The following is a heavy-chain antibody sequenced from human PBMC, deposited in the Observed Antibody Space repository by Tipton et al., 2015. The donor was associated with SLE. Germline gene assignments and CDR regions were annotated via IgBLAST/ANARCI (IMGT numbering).Heavy chain of an antibody. CDR1: GGSISSSNW. CDR3: ARLIFSGYYYYYMDV. V-gene: IGHV4-4*02. D-gene: IGHD2/OR15-2a*01. Sequence: PGLVKPSGTLSLTCAVSGGSISSSNWWSWVRQPPGKGLEWIGEIYHSGSTNYNPSLKSRVTISVDKSKNQFSLKLSSVTAADTAVYYCARLIFSGYYYYYMDVWGKGTTVTVSS. J-gene: IGHJ6*03. CDR2: IYHSGST.